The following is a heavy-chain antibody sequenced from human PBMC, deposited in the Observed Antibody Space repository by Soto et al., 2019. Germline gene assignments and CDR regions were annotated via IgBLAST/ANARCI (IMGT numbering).Heavy chain of an antibody. CDR3: ARLDYIVVDHVGAFDI. V-gene: IGHV1-8*01. CDR1: GYTFTSYD. J-gene: IGHJ3*02. Sequence: ASVQVSCKASGYTFTSYDINWVRQATGQGLEWMGWMNTNNCNTGYAQKFQGRITMTRNTSISTVYMVMSSLRSEDTAVYYCARLDYIVVDHVGAFDIWGQGTTVTVSS. CDR2: MNTNNCNT. D-gene: IGHD3-22*01.